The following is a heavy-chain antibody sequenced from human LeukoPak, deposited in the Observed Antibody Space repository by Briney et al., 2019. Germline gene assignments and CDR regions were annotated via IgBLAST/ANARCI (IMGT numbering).Heavy chain of an antibody. J-gene: IGHJ4*02. Sequence: PGRSLRLSCTASGFTLGDYPMSWVRQAPGKGLEWVGFIRNKAHGGTTEYAASVKGRFTISRDDSKSIAYLQMNSLKTEDTAVYYCTRVPYCGGDCYYYFHYWGQGTLVTVSS. D-gene: IGHD2-21*02. CDR1: GFTLGDYP. CDR3: TRVPYCGGDCYYYFHY. CDR2: IRNKAHGGTT. V-gene: IGHV3-49*04.